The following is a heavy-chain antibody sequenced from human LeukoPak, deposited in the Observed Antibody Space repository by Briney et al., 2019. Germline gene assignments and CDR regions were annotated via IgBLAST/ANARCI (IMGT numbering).Heavy chain of an antibody. V-gene: IGHV3-48*03. Sequence: PGGSLRLSCAASGFTFSSYEMNWVRQAPGKGLEWVSYISSSGSTIYYADSVKGRFTISRDNAKNSLYLQMNSLRAEDTAVYYCAREDGYNPGGFDYWGQGTLVTVSS. CDR1: GFTFSSYE. CDR2: ISSSGSTI. J-gene: IGHJ4*02. CDR3: AREDGYNPGGFDY. D-gene: IGHD5-24*01.